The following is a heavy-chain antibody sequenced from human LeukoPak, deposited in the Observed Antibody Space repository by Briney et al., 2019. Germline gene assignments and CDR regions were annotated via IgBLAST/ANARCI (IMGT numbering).Heavy chain of an antibody. Sequence: GGSLRLSCAASGFTFSSYAMNWVRQAPGRGLECVSYIGPGGTSIYYADSVKGRFTISRDNARNSLYLQMNSLRAEDTAVYYCARDIASCSDTTCYDNRFDSWGQGTLVTVSS. V-gene: IGHV3-48*01. CDR2: IGPGGTSI. CDR1: GFTFSSYA. CDR3: ARDIASCSDTTCYDNRFDS. D-gene: IGHD2/OR15-2a*01. J-gene: IGHJ5*01.